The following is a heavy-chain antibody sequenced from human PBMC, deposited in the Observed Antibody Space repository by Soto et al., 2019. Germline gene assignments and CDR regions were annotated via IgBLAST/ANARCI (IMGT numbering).Heavy chain of an antibody. D-gene: IGHD7-27*01. V-gene: IGHV4-39*01. CDR2: IYYSGST. CDR1: SSYH. Sequence: SSYHWGWIRQPPGKGLEWIGSIYYSGSTYYNPSLKSRVTISVDTSKNQFSLKLSSVTAADTAVYYCARHKWGTPENWLDPWGQGTLVTVSS. CDR3: ARHKWGTPENWLDP. J-gene: IGHJ5*02.